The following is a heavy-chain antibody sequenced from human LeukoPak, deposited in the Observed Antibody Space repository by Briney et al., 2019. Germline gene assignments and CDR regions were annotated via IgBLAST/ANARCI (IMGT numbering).Heavy chain of an antibody. CDR3: AKDTASSWWYFDL. D-gene: IGHD5-18*01. V-gene: IGHV3-23*01. CDR1: GFTLSSYE. CDR2: ITGSGGST. J-gene: IGHJ2*01. Sequence: GGSLRLSCTVSGFTLSSYEMSWIRQAPGKGLEWVSAITGSGGSTYYADSVKGRFTISRDNSKNTLYLQMNSLRAEDTAVYYCAKDTASSWWYFDLWGRGTLVTVSS.